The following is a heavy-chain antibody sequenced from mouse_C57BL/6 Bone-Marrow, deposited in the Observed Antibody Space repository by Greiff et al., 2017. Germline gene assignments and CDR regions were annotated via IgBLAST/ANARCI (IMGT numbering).Heavy chain of an antibody. CDR2: IWRGGST. V-gene: IGHV2-2*01. D-gene: IGHD2-4*01. J-gene: IGHJ4*01. Sequence: VKLVESGPGLVQPSQSLSITCTVSGFSLPSYGVHWVRQSPGKGLEWLGVIWRGGSTDYNAAFISRLSISKDNSKSQVFFKMNSLQADDTAIYYCARKRDYPLYAMDYWGQGTSVTVSS. CDR3: ARKRDYPLYAMDY. CDR1: GFSLPSYG.